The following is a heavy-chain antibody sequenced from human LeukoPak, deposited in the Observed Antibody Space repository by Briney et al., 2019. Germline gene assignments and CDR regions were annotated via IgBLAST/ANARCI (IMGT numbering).Heavy chain of an antibody. D-gene: IGHD6-13*01. CDR2: MNPNSGNT. V-gene: IGHV1-8*02. CDR1: GYTFTGYY. Sequence: ASVKVSCKASGYTFTGYYMHWVRQALGQGLEWMGWMNPNSGNTGYAQKFQGRVTMTRNTSISTAYMELSSLRSEDTAVYYCARRYSSSWYLGAFDIWGQGTMVTVSS. CDR3: ARRYSSSWYLGAFDI. J-gene: IGHJ3*02.